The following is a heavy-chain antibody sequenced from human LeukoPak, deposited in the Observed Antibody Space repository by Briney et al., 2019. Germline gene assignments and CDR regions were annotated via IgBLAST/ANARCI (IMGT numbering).Heavy chain of an antibody. Sequence: ASVKVSCKASGYTFTSYDINWVRQATGQGLEWMGWINPNSGGTNYAQKFQGRVTMTRDTSISTAYMELSRLRSDDTAVYYCARDSPIDSSGYYTWGQGTLVTVSS. J-gene: IGHJ5*02. V-gene: IGHV1-2*02. D-gene: IGHD3-22*01. CDR1: GYTFTSYD. CDR2: INPNSGGT. CDR3: ARDSPIDSSGYYT.